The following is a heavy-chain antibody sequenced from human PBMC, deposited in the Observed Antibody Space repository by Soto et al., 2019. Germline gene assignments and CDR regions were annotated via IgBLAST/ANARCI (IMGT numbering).Heavy chain of an antibody. Sequence: SETLSLTWTVPGCSISSGSYWAWIRQPPGKGPEWIASIYHGGTAFYNPSLKSRITISVDTSNNQFSLKLTSVTAADTAVYYCPRVHVMVVAGSTFDYWGHAALVTVSS. D-gene: IGHD6-19*01. J-gene: IGHJ4*01. CDR3: PRVHVMVVAGSTFDY. CDR2: IYHGGTA. CDR1: GCSISSGSY. V-gene: IGHV4-38-2*02.